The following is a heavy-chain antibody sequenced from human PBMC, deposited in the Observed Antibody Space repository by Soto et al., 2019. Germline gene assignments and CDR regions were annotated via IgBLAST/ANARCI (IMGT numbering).Heavy chain of an antibody. CDR3: PKDLEDGSVGTVFAP. D-gene: IGHD2-8*02. J-gene: IGHJ5*02. CDR1: GFTFSSYG. Sequence: QVQLVEAGGGVVQPGRSLRLSCAASGFTFSSYGMHWVRQAPGKGLEWVAVISYDGSNKYYADSVKGRFTISRDNSKNPLYLQMNSLSAEGTAVYYCPKDLEDGSVGTVFAPWGQGTPVTVSS. V-gene: IGHV3-30*18. CDR2: ISYDGSNK.